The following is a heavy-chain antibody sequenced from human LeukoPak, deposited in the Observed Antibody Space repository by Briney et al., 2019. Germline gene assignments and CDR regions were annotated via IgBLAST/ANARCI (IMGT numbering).Heavy chain of an antibody. J-gene: IGHJ4*02. CDR1: GFTVSSNY. D-gene: IGHD2-21*01. Sequence: PGGFLRLSCAASGFTVSSNYMSWVRQAPGKGLEWVSVIYSGGSTYYADSVKGRFTISRHNSKNTLYLQMNSLRAEDTAVYYCASRGERWLQEGPFDYWGQGALVTVSS. V-gene: IGHV3-53*04. CDR2: IYSGGST. CDR3: ASRGERWLQEGPFDY.